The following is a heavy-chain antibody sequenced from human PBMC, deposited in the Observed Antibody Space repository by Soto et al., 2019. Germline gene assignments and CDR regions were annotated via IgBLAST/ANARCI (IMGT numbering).Heavy chain of an antibody. J-gene: IGHJ5*02. CDR3: ARGLMTTVTTAWFDP. D-gene: IGHD4-17*01. V-gene: IGHV4-31*03. Sequence: PSETLSLTCTVSGGSISSGGYYWSWIRQHPGKGLEWIGYIYYSGSTYYNPSLKSRVTISVDTSKNQFSLKLSSVTAADTAVYYCARGLMTTVTTAWFDPWGQGTLATVSS. CDR1: GGSISSGGYY. CDR2: IYYSGST.